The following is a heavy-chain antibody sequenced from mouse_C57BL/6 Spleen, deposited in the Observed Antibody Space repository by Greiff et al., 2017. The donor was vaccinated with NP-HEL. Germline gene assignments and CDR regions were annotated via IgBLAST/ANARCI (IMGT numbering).Heavy chain of an antibody. D-gene: IGHD4-1*01. CDR3: TRRNCEKTSGLAY. Sequence: EVQLQQSGTVLARPGASVKMFCKTSGYTFTSYWMHWVKQRPGQGLEWIGAVYPGNSDTSYNQKFKGQAKLTAVTSASTAYMEISSLTNEDSAVYYCTRRNCEKTSGLAYWGQGTLVTVSA. J-gene: IGHJ3*01. CDR1: GYTFTSYW. V-gene: IGHV1-5*01. CDR2: VYPGNSDT.